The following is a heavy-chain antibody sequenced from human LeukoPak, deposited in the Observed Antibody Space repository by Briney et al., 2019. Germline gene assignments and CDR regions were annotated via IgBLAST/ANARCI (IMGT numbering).Heavy chain of an antibody. Sequence: SETLSLTCAVYGGSFSGYYWSWIRQPPGKGLEWIGYIYYSGSTNYNPSLKSRVTISVDTSKNQFSLKLSSVTAADTAVYYCARRANSGFDAFDIWGQGTMVAVSS. CDR3: ARRANSGFDAFDI. CDR2: IYYSGST. J-gene: IGHJ3*02. D-gene: IGHD3-22*01. V-gene: IGHV4-59*01. CDR1: GGSFSGYY.